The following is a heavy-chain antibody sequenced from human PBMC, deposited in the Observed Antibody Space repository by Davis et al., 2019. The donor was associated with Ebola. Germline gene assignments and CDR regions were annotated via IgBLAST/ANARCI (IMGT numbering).Heavy chain of an antibody. Sequence: TLSLTCAVSGGSISSGGYSWSWIRQPPGKGLEWIGYIYHSGSTYYNPSLKSRVTISVDRSKNQFSLKLSSVTAADTAVYYCASFMTTVTTGWFDPWGQGTLVTVSS. CDR2: IYHSGST. V-gene: IGHV4-30-2*01. J-gene: IGHJ5*02. D-gene: IGHD4-11*01. CDR3: ASFMTTVTTGWFDP. CDR1: GGSISSGGYS.